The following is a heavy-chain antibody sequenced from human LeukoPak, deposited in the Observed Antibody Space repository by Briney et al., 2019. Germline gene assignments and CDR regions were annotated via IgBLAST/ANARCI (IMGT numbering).Heavy chain of an antibody. CDR1: GGSISGYY. Sequence: PSETLSLTCTVSGGSISGYYWSWIRQPPGKGLEWIAYISDIGSINYNPSLKSRVTTSLDTSKNQFSLKLSSVTAADTAVYYCAGHHPRNTVDFWGQGTLVAVSS. V-gene: IGHV4-59*08. D-gene: IGHD2-8*02. J-gene: IGHJ4*02. CDR2: ISDIGSI. CDR3: AGHHPRNTVDF.